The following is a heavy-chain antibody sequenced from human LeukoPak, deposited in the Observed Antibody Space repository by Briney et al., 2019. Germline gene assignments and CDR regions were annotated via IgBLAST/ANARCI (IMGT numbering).Heavy chain of an antibody. V-gene: IGHV1-69*01. Sequence: SVKVSCKASGGTFSSYAISWVRQAPGQGLEWMGGIIPIVGTANYAQKFQGRVTITADESTSTAYMELSSLRSEDTAVYYCASYVGYSGWVGDYYYGMDVWGKGTTVTVSS. CDR2: IIPIVGTA. CDR3: ASYVGYSGWVGDYYYGMDV. D-gene: IGHD5-12*01. J-gene: IGHJ6*04. CDR1: GGTFSSYA.